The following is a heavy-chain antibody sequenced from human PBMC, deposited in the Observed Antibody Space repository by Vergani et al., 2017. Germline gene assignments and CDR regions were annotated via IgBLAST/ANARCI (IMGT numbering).Heavy chain of an antibody. CDR1: GFTFSSYE. CDR2: ISSSGSTI. Sequence: EVQLVESGGGLVQPGGSLRLSCAASGFTFSSYEMNWVRQAPGKGLEWVSYISSSGSTIYYADSVKGRFTISRDNAKNSLYLQMNSLRAEDTAVYYCARDSPLVXPAALFYCYYGMDVWGQVTTVTVSS. CDR3: ARDSPLVXPAALFYCYYGMDV. D-gene: IGHD2-2*01. V-gene: IGHV3-48*03. J-gene: IGHJ6*02.